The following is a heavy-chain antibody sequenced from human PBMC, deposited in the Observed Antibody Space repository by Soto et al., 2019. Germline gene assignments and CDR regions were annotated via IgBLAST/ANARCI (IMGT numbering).Heavy chain of an antibody. J-gene: IGHJ5*02. Sequence: EVQLVQSGAEVKKPGESLRISCKGSGYSFTSYWITWVRQMPGKGLEWMGRIDPSDSYTNYSPSFQGHVTISADKSISTVYLQWSSLTASDTAMYYCARSYSGSPGDFDPWGQGTLVIVTS. CDR3: ARSYSGSPGDFDP. CDR2: IDPSDSYT. D-gene: IGHD1-26*01. V-gene: IGHV5-10-1*01. CDR1: GYSFTSYW.